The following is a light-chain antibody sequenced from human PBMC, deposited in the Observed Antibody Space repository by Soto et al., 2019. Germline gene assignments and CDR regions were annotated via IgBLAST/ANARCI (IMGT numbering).Light chain of an antibody. CDR1: QSVGTW. V-gene: IGKV1-5*01. CDR3: QQYNRNTWS. J-gene: IGKJ1*01. Sequence: DIQMTQSPSTLSASVGGRVTITCRASQSVGTWVAWYQQKPGKAPKLLIYGASNLESGVPSRFSGSGYGTGFQPNITTLQPDDFATYFCQQYNRNTWSFGPGTKVDI. CDR2: GAS.